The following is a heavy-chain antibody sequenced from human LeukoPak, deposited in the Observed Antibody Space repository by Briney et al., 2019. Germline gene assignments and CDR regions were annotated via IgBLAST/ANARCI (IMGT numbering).Heavy chain of an antibody. J-gene: IGHJ6*03. D-gene: IGHD3-3*01. CDR2: ISGSGGST. V-gene: IGHV3-23*01. Sequence: GGSLRLSCAASGFTFSSYAMSWVRQAPGKGLEWVSAISGSGGSTYYADSVKGRFTISRDNSKNTLYLQMNSLRAEDTAVYYCAKDPIFGYYYYMDVWGKGTTVTVSS. CDR1: GFTFSSYA. CDR3: AKDPIFGYYYYMDV.